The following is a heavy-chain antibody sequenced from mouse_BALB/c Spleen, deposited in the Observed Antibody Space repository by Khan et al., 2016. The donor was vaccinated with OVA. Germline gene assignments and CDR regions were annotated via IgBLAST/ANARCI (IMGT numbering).Heavy chain of an antibody. V-gene: IGHV1S135*01. CDR1: GYSFSTYY. CDR3: ARHGTTSWFAY. J-gene: IGHJ3*01. Sequence: VQLKQSGPEVMKPGASVKISCKASGYSFSTYYIHWVTRSHGQTLEWIGYIDPFNGGTTYNQNFKGKATLTIDKSSSTAYMHLSSLTSEDSAVYYCARHGTTSWFAYWGQGTLVTVSA. CDR2: IDPFNGGT. D-gene: IGHD1-1*01.